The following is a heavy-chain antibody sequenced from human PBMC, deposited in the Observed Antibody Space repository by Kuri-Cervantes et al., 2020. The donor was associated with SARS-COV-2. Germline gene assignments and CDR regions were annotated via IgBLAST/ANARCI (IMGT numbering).Heavy chain of an antibody. CDR3: AKGVQLWSSYFDY. D-gene: IGHD5-18*01. CDR2: ISSSGSTI. Sequence: GESLKISCAASGFTFSDYYMSWIRQAPGEGLEWVSYISSSGSTIYYADSVKGRFTISRDNAKNSLYLQMNSLRAEDTAVYYCAKGVQLWSSYFDYWGQGTLVTVSS. V-gene: IGHV3-11*01. CDR1: GFTFSDYY. J-gene: IGHJ4*02.